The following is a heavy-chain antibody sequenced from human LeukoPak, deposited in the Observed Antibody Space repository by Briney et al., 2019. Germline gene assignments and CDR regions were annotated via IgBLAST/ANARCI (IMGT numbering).Heavy chain of an antibody. CDR2: ISSSSSYT. V-gene: IGHV3-21*01. J-gene: IGHJ3*02. CDR1: GFTFSSYS. Sequence: GGSLRLSCAASGFTFSSYSMNWVRQAPGKGLEWVSSISSSSSYTYYADSVKGQFTISRDNAKKSLYLQMNSLRAEDTAVYYCARDLSRGKPHAFDIWGQGTMVTVSS. D-gene: IGHD1-14*01. CDR3: ARDLSRGKPHAFDI.